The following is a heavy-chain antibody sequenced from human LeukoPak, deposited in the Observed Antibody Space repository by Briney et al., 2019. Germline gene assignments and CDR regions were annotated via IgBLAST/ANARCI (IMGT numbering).Heavy chain of an antibody. J-gene: IGHJ4*02. D-gene: IGHD3-9*01. Sequence: SVKVSCKASGGTFSSYAISWVRQAPGQGLEWMGGIIPIFGTANYAQKFQGRVTITTDESTSTAYIELSSLRSEDTAVYYCARSRPFITGRFYDILDFWGQGTLVTVSS. CDR1: GGTFSSYA. CDR3: ARSRPFITGRFYDILDF. V-gene: IGHV1-69*05. CDR2: IIPIFGTA.